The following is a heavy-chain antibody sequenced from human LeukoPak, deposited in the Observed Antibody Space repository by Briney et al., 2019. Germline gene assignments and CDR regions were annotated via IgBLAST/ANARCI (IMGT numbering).Heavy chain of an antibody. CDR1: GYTFTGYY. Sequence: GASVKVPCKASGYTFTGYYMHWVRQAPGQGLEWMGWINPNSGGTKNALKFQGRVTMTRDTSISTAYMELTRLRSDDTAVYYCARWEDHLVTDAFDIWGQGTMVTVSS. D-gene: IGHD1-26*01. J-gene: IGHJ3*02. CDR3: ARWEDHLVTDAFDI. CDR2: INPNSGGT. V-gene: IGHV1-2*02.